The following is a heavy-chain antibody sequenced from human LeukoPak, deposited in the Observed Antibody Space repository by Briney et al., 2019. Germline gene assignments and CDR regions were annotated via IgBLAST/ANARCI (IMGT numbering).Heavy chain of an antibody. V-gene: IGHV1-8*01. J-gene: IGHJ6*04. D-gene: IGHD2-2*01. Sequence: ASVKVSCKASGYTFTSYDINWVRQATGQGLEWTGWMNPNSGNTGYAQKFQGRVTMTRNTSISTAYMELSSLRSEDTAVYYCARLSGDIVVEDVWGKGTTVTVSS. CDR1: GYTFTSYD. CDR3: ARLSGDIVVEDV. CDR2: MNPNSGNT.